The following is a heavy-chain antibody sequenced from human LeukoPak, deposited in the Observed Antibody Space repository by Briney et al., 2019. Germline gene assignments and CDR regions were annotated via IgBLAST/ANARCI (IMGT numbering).Heavy chain of an antibody. CDR3: ARDDPDIVVIPGAADI. CDR2: IIPIFGTT. CDR1: GDTFSNYV. V-gene: IGHV1-69*13. D-gene: IGHD2-15*01. Sequence: SVKVSCKASGDTFSNYVISWFRQAPGQGLEWMGGIIPIFGTTHFAQKFQGRVTFTADDSTTTAYMELSSLTSEDTAIYYCARDDPDIVVIPGAADIWGQGTLVTVSS. J-gene: IGHJ3*02.